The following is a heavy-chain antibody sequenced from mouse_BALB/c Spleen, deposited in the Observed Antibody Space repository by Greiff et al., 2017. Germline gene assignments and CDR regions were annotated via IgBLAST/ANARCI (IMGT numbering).Heavy chain of an antibody. D-gene: IGHD1-2*01. CDR1: GYTFTSYW. CDR2: IDPSDSYT. CDR3: ARNYGYLRAMDY. V-gene: IGHV1-69*02. Sequence: VKLQQPGAELVKPGASVKLSCKASGYTFTSYWMHWVKQRPGQGLEWIGEIDPSDSYTNYNQKFKGKATLTVDKSSSTAYMQLSSLTSEDSAVYYCARNYGYLRAMDYWGQGTSVTVSS. J-gene: IGHJ4*01.